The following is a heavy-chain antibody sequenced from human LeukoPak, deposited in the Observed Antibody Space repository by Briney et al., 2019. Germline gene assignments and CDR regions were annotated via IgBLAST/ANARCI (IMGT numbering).Heavy chain of an antibody. Sequence: GGSLRLSCAASGFTISSYSMNWVRQAPGKGLEWVSYISISTTTIYYADFVTGRFTISRDNAKNSLYLQMNSLRAEDTAVYYCARVRVNGDYFWFDPWGQGTLVTVSS. V-gene: IGHV3-48*01. CDR1: GFTISSYS. D-gene: IGHD4-17*01. J-gene: IGHJ5*02. CDR2: ISISTTTI. CDR3: ARVRVNGDYFWFDP.